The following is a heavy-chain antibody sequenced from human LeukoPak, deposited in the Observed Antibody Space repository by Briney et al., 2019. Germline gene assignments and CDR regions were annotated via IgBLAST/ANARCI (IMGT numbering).Heavy chain of an antibody. D-gene: IGHD1-26*01. V-gene: IGHV3-15*01. Sequence: PGRSLRLSCAASGFTFSSYAMHWVRQAPGKGLEWVGRIKSKTDGGTTDFAAPVKGRFTISRDDSANTLYLQMNSLKTEDTAVYYCTTDLRWELQYQFDYWGQGTLVTVSS. CDR1: GFTFSSYA. CDR2: IKSKTDGGTT. J-gene: IGHJ4*02. CDR3: TTDLRWELQYQFDY.